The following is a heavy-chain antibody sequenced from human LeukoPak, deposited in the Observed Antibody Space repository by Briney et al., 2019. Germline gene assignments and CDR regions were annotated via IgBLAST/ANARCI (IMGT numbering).Heavy chain of an antibody. J-gene: IGHJ5*02. V-gene: IGHV4-30-4*08. Sequence: SETLSLTRTVSGGSISSGDYYWSWIRQPPGKGLEWIGYIYYSGSTYYNPSLKSRGTISVDTSKNQFSLKLSSVTAADTAVYYCAGTRTTVTTFWFDPWGQGTLVTVSS. D-gene: IGHD4-17*01. CDR1: GGSISSGDYY. CDR3: AGTRTTVTTFWFDP. CDR2: IYYSGST.